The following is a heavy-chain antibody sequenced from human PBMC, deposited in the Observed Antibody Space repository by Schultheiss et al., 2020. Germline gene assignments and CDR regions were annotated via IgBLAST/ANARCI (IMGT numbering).Heavy chain of an antibody. J-gene: IGHJ5*02. CDR3: ARGLFYDFWSGYSEGHWFDP. D-gene: IGHD3-3*01. Sequence: ASVKVSDKASGYTFTGYYMHWVRQAPGQGLEWMGWINPNSGNTGYAQKFQGRVTMTRNTSISTAYMELSSLRSEDTAVYYCARGLFYDFWSGYSEGHWFDPWGKGTLVTGS. CDR2: INPNSGNT. CDR1: GYTFTGYY. V-gene: IGHV1-8*02.